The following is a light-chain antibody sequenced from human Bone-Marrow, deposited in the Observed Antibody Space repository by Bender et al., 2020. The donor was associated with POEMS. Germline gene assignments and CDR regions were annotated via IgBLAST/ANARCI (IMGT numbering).Light chain of an antibody. V-gene: IGLV1-51*01. J-gene: IGLJ3*02. CDR3: GAWDVSLSVWV. CDR2: DDS. CDR1: DSNIGNNY. Sequence: QFLLTQPPSLSAAPGQKVTISCFGSDSNIGNNYVSWYQQLPGKAPKLLISDDSKRPSGIPDRFSGSKSGTSAALAITGLQSEDEAEYFCGAWDVSLSVWVFGGGTKVAVL.